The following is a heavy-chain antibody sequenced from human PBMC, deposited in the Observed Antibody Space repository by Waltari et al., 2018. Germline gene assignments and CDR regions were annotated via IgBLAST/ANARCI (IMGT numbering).Heavy chain of an antibody. V-gene: IGHV1-69-2*01. J-gene: IGHJ3*01. CDR1: GYTFSDYY. CDR3: ATALGDSSSASRPFDF. CDR2: VDPEDGET. Sequence: EVQLLQSGAELKEPGTTVRISCTVSGYTFSDYYIHGVQQGPGKGLRWMGLVDPEDGETIYADNFQGRVTISADTSTDTAFMELSSLRSEDTAVFYCATALGDSSSASRPFDFWGQGTMITVSS. D-gene: IGHD6-19*01.